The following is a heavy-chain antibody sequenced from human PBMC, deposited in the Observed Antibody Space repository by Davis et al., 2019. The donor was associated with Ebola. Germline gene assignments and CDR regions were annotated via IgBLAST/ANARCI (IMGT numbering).Heavy chain of an antibody. D-gene: IGHD1-26*01. Sequence: GESLKIPCAASGFTFSSYSMNWVRQAPGKGLEWVSSISSSSSYIYYADSVKGRFTISRDNAKNSLYLQMNSLRAEDTAVYYCARDKEVGATHWFDPWGQGTLVTVSS. CDR2: ISSSSSYI. J-gene: IGHJ5*02. CDR3: ARDKEVGATHWFDP. V-gene: IGHV3-21*01. CDR1: GFTFSSYS.